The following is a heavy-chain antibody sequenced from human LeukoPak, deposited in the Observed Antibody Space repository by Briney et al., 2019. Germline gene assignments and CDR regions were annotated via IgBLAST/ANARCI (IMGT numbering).Heavy chain of an antibody. CDR2: IRYDGSNK. Sequence: PGGSLRLSCVPSGFTFSSYGMHWVRQAPGKGLEWVAFIRYDGSNKYYADSVKGRFTISRDNSKNTLYLQMNSLRAEDTAVYYCAKDLEELATTLFDYWGQGTLVTVSS. J-gene: IGHJ4*02. CDR3: AKDLEELATTLFDY. V-gene: IGHV3-30*02. CDR1: GFTFSSYG. D-gene: IGHD5-24*01.